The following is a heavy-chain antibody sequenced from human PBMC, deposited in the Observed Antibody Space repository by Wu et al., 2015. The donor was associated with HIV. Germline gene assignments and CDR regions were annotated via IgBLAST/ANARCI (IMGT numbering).Heavy chain of an antibody. CDR3: VRGLYGGSPYNYFDP. CDR2: INPERGAT. CDR1: GYTFASHG. Sequence: QVRLVQSRTEVKKPGASVRISCRAFGYTFASHGINWVRQAPGQGLEWVGWINPERGATEYAKKFQGRVTMSTDTSTNTAYMDLKNLKSDDTAVFYCVRGLYGGSPYNYFDPWGQGTLVTVSS. V-gene: IGHV1-18*04. D-gene: IGHD1-26*01. J-gene: IGHJ5*02.